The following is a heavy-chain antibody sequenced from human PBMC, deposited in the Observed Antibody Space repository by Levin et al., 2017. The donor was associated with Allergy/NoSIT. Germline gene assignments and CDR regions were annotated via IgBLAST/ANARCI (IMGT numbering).Heavy chain of an antibody. CDR1: GFTFSSYV. Sequence: ETLSLTCAASGFTFSSYVMSWVRQAPGKGLEWVSSISANGGSTYYADSVRGRFTISRDNSKNTLYVQMNSLRAEDTATYYCAKDLSSRKLFNYWGQGTQVTVSS. D-gene: IGHD6-19*01. V-gene: IGHV3-23*01. CDR3: AKDLSSRKLFNY. J-gene: IGHJ4*02. CDR2: ISANGGST.